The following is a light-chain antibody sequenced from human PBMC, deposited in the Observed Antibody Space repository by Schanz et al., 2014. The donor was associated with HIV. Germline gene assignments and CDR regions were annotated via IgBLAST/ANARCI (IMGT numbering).Light chain of an antibody. CDR3: GTWDSSLSAGYVI. CDR2: DNN. V-gene: IGLV1-51*01. J-gene: IGLJ2*01. Sequence: HSVLTQPPSVSAAPGQKVTISCSGSSSNIGNNYVSWYQQLPGTAPKLLIYDNNKRPSGIPDRFSGSKSGTSATLGITGLQTGDEADYYCGTWDSSLSAGYVIFGGGTKVTVL. CDR1: SSNIGNNY.